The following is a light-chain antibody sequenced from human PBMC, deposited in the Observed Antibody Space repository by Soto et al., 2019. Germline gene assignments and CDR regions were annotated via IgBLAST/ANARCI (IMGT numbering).Light chain of an antibody. CDR1: QSINTW. CDR2: KAS. J-gene: IGKJ1*01. CDR3: QQYTNYWT. Sequence: DTQMTQSPSILSASVGDRVTITCRASQSINTWLAWYRQKPGKAPKVLIYKASTLQSGVTSRFSGSGSGTEFTLTISSLRPDNFATYYCQQYTNYWTFGQGTKVEI. V-gene: IGKV1-5*03.